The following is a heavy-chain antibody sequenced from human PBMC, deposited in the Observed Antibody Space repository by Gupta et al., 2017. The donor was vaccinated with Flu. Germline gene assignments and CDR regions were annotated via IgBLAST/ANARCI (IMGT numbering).Heavy chain of an antibody. CDR3: ARDKGGYDFWSGYLEALDV. CDR1: GFTFSSYW. D-gene: IGHD3-3*01. CDR2: IKQDGSQK. J-gene: IGHJ3*01. V-gene: IGHV3-7*01. Sequence: EVQLVESGGGLVQPGGSLRLSCAASGFTFSSYWMTWVRQAPGKGLEWVANIKQDGSQKYYGDSVKGRFTISRDNAKDSLYLQMDSLRAEDTAVYYCARDKGGYDFWSGYLEALDVWGQGTMVTVS.